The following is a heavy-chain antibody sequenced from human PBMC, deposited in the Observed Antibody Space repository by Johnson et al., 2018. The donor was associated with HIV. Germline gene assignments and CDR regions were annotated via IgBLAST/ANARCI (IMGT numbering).Heavy chain of an antibody. CDR2: IRYDGFNK. CDR1: GFTFTNAW. V-gene: IGHV3-30*02. Sequence: QVQLVESGGGLVKPGGSLRLSCAASGFTFTNAWMHWVRQAPGKGLEWVAFIRYDGFNKYFADSVKGRFTISRDNSKNTLHLQMNSLRAEETAVYYCAKGTHYSDSSGYWSNDSFDIWGQGTRVTVSS. J-gene: IGHJ3*02. D-gene: IGHD3-22*01. CDR3: AKGTHYSDSSGYWSNDSFDI.